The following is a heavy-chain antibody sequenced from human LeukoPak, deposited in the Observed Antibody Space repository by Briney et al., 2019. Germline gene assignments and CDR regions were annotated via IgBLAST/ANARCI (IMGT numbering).Heavy chain of an antibody. V-gene: IGHV4-4*07. CDR2: IYNSGST. Sequence: PSETLSLTCTVPGGSISSYYWSWIRQPAGKGLEWIGRIYNSGSTNYNPSLKSRVTMSVDTSKNQFSLKLRSVTAADTAVYYCARSVVVVAANYYYYYYMDVWGKGTTVTVSS. D-gene: IGHD2-15*01. CDR3: ARSVVVVAANYYYYYYMDV. J-gene: IGHJ6*03. CDR1: GGSISSYY.